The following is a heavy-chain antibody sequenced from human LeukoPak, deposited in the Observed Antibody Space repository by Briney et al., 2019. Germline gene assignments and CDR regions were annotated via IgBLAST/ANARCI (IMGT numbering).Heavy chain of an antibody. V-gene: IGHV1-2*02. J-gene: IGHJ6*03. CDR3: ARERTEGITGTTGYYYYYMDV. Sequence: GASVKVSCKASGYTFTGYYMHWVRQAPGQGLEWMGWINPNSGGTNYAQKFQGRVTMTRDTSISTACMELSRLRSDDTAVYYCARERTEGITGTTGYYYYYMDVWGKGTTVTVSS. CDR2: INPNSGGT. D-gene: IGHD1-7*01. CDR1: GYTFTGYY.